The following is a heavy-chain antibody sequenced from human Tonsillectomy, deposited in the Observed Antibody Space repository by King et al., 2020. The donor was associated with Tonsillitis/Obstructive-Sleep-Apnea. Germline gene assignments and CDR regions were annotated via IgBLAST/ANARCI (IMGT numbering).Heavy chain of an antibody. Sequence: VQLQQWGAGLLKPSETLSLPCAVYGGSFSGYYWSWIRQPPGKGLEWIGEINHSGSTNYNPSLKSRVTISVDTSKNQFSLKLSSVTAADTALYYCARGLGWAYWGQGTLVTVSS. D-gene: IGHD7-27*01. CDR2: INHSGST. V-gene: IGHV4-34*01. J-gene: IGHJ4*02. CDR3: ARGLGWAY. CDR1: GGSFSGYY.